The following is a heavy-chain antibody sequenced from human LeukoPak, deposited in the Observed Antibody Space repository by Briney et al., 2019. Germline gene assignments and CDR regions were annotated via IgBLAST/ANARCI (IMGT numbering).Heavy chain of an antibody. CDR1: GGSISSSSYY. V-gene: IGHV4-39*01. D-gene: IGHD3-3*01. Sequence: KPSETLSLTCTVSGGSISSSSYYWGWIRQPRGKGLEWIGSIYYSGSTYYNPSLKSRVTISVDTSKNQFSLKLSSVTAADTAVYYCARSYYDFWSGYHFAFDIWGQGTMVTVSS. CDR3: ARSYYDFWSGYHFAFDI. J-gene: IGHJ3*02. CDR2: IYYSGST.